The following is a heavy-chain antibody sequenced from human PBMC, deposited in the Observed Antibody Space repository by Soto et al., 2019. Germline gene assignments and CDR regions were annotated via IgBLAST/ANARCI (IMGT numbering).Heavy chain of an antibody. J-gene: IGHJ4*02. Sequence: SVKVSCKASGGTFSTFGISWVRQAPGQGLEWMGGIIPFFGTARYSQKFEDRITITADESTNTVCMDLRSLTSEDTAIYYCAKSAPMDAGDKYYYDFWGQGALVTVSS. V-gene: IGHV1-69*13. CDR2: IIPFFGTA. CDR1: GGTFSTFG. D-gene: IGHD4-17*01. CDR3: AKSAPMDAGDKYYYDF.